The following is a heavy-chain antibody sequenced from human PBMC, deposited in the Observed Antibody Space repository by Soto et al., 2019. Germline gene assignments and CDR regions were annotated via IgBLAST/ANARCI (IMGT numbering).Heavy chain of an antibody. CDR2: VYYNENT. J-gene: IGHJ5*01. CDR1: GASINNFAYY. V-gene: IGHV4-39*01. D-gene: IGHD3-10*01. CDR3: ARRERYYGSPGWFDP. Sequence: TSETLSLTCSVSGASINNFAYYWGWIRQPPGKGLEWIGTVYYNENTYYNPSLRSRVAISVDTAKNQFSLNLRSVTAADTAVYFCARRERYYGSPGWFDPWGQGTLVTVSS.